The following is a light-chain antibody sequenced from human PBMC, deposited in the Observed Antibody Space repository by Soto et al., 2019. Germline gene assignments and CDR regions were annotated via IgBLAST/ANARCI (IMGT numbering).Light chain of an antibody. CDR3: LQQYFYHFN. Sequence: AIQMTQSPSSLSASVGDRVTITCRASQGIRNDLDWFQQKPGKAPKLLIYAASNLQSGVPARFSGSGSGTDFTLTISSLQPEDFATYYCLQQYFYHFNLGPGTKVDIK. CDR2: AAS. J-gene: IGKJ3*01. V-gene: IGKV1-6*01. CDR1: QGIRND.